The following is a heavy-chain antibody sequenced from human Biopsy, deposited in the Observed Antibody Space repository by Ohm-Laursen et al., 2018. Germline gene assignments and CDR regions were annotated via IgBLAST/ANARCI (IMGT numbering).Heavy chain of an antibody. V-gene: IGHV4-59*01. D-gene: IGHD2/OR15-2a*01. Sequence: GTLSLTCTVSGGSISSYYWNWIRQPPGKGLEWIGYIYYSGTTNYNPSLKSRVTISVDTSKNQFSLRLNSVTAADTAVYYCARATNSTGWPYYYFYGMDVWGQGATVTVSS. CDR1: GGSISSYY. J-gene: IGHJ6*02. CDR3: ARATNSTGWPYYYFYGMDV. CDR2: IYYSGTT.